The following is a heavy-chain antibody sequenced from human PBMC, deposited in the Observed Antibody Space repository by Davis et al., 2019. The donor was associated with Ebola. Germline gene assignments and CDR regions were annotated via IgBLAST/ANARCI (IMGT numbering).Heavy chain of an antibody. CDR1: GFTFSSYW. J-gene: IGHJ4*02. CDR3: AKSPNDY. CDR2: IKQDGSEK. D-gene: IGHD1-1*01. Sequence: GESLKISCAASGFTFSSYWMSWVRQAPGKGLEWVANIKQDGSEKYYADSVKGRFTISRDNSKNTLYLQMNSLRAEDTAVYYCAKSPNDYWGQGTLVTVSS. V-gene: IGHV3-7*01.